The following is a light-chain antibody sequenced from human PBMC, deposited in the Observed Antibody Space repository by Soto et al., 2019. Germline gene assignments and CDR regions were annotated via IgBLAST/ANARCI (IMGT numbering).Light chain of an antibody. J-gene: IGKJ5*01. CDR2: GIS. CDR3: QQYSKWPIT. CDR1: QSVNSN. V-gene: IGKV3-15*01. Sequence: EMVMTQSPAILSVSPGESATLSFSASQSVNSNYLAWYQQHPGQPPRLLIYGISTRATGIPARFSGSGSGTEFSLTISSLQSEDFAVYYCQQYSKWPITFGQGTRLE.